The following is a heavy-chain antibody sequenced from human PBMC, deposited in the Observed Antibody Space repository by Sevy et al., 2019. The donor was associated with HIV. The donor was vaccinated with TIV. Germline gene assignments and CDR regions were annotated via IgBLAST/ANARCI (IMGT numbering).Heavy chain of an antibody. Sequence: GGSLRLSCAASGFTFIRYNMNWVRQAPGKGLEWVSSVSGSSNYIYYAESRKGRFIISRDNAKDTLYLQMNSLRADDTAVYYCASGPPDGSYDYFDYWGQGTLVTVSS. V-gene: IGHV3-21*06. CDR1: GFTFIRYN. J-gene: IGHJ4*02. CDR2: VSGSSNYI. D-gene: IGHD1-26*01. CDR3: ASGPPDGSYDYFDY.